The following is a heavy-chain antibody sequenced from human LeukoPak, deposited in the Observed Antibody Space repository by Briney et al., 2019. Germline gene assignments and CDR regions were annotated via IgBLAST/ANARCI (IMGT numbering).Heavy chain of an antibody. V-gene: IGHV4-34*01. CDR3: ARGGYCSGGSCYCDAFDI. Sequence: SETLSLTCAVYGESFSGYYWSWIRQPPGKGLEWIGEINHSGSTNYNPSLKSRVTISVDTSKNQFSLKLSSVTAADTAVYYCARGGYCSGGSCYCDAFDIWGQGTMVTVSS. CDR2: INHSGST. D-gene: IGHD2-15*01. CDR1: GESFSGYY. J-gene: IGHJ3*02.